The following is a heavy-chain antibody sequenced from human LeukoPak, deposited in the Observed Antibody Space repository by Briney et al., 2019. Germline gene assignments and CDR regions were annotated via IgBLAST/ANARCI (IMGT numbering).Heavy chain of an antibody. CDR3: ARDRVVSTRRLFDYYYYYMDV. D-gene: IGHD2-8*02. Sequence: ASVKVSCKASGYTFTSYYMRWVRQAPGQGLEWMGIINPSGGSTSYAQKFQGRVTMTRDMSTSTVYMELSSLRSEDTAVYYCARDRVVSTRRLFDYYYYYMDVWGKGTTVTVSS. V-gene: IGHV1-46*01. CDR1: GYTFTSYY. J-gene: IGHJ6*03. CDR2: INPSGGST.